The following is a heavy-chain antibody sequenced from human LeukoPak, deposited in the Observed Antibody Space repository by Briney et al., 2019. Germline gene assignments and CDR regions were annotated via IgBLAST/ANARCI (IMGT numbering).Heavy chain of an antibody. CDR1: GITLSNYG. J-gene: IGHJ5*02. CDR2: ISERGGST. V-gene: IGHV3-23*01. CDR3: AKDGYYYDSSGYYNWFDP. D-gene: IGHD3-22*01. Sequence: GGSLRLSCVVSGITLSNYGMSWVRQAPGKGLEWVSGISERGGSTNYADSVKGRFIISRDNSKNTLYLQMNSLRAEDTAVYYCAKDGYYYDSSGYYNWFDPWGQGTLVTVSS.